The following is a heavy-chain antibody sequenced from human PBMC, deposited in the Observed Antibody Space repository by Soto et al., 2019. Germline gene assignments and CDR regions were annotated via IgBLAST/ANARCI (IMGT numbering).Heavy chain of an antibody. CDR2: ISHDGSNK. V-gene: IGHV3-30-3*01. CDR3: ARDPSTYYDIAYFDY. J-gene: IGHJ4*02. Sequence: GGSLRLSCAASGFTFSSYAMHWVRQAPGKGLEWVAVISHDGSNKYYADSVKGRFTISRDNSKNTLYLQMNSLRAEDTAVYYCARDPSTYYDIAYFDYWGQGTLVTVSS. CDR1: GFTFSSYA. D-gene: IGHD3-9*01.